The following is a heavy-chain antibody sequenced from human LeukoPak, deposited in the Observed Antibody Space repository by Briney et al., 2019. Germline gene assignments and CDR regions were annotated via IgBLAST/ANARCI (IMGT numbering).Heavy chain of an antibody. CDR3: ARSREGNIALFLY. CDR1: GYTFTGYY. Sequence: ASVKVSCKASGYTFTGYYMHWVRQAPGQGLEWMGWINPNSGGTNYAQKFQGRVTMTRDTSTSTAYMELRSLRSDDTAVYYCARSREGNIALFLYWGQGTLVTVSS. J-gene: IGHJ4*02. D-gene: IGHD1/OR15-1a*01. V-gene: IGHV1-2*02. CDR2: INPNSGGT.